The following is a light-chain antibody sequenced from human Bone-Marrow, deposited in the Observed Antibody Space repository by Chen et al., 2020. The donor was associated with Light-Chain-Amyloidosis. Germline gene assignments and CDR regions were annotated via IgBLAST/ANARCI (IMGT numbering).Light chain of an antibody. CDR1: SGSIATNY. V-gene: IGLV6-57*01. CDR3: QSYQGSSQGV. CDR2: EDD. J-gene: IGLJ3*02. Sequence: NFMLTQPHSVSESPGKTVIISCTRSSGSIATNYVQWYQQRPGSSPTTVIYEDDQRPSGVPARFSGSIDRSSNSASLTISGLKTEDEADYVCQSYQGSSQGVFGGGTKLTVL.